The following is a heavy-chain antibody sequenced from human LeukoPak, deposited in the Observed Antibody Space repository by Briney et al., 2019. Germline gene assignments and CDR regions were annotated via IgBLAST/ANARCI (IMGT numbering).Heavy chain of an antibody. CDR3: ARVVVGATTGYYYYYMDV. CDR1: GYTFTSYG. J-gene: IGHJ6*03. D-gene: IGHD1-26*01. CDR2: ISAYNGNT. V-gene: IGHV1-18*01. Sequence: GASVKVSCKASGYTFTSYGISWVRQAPGQGLEWMGWISAYNGNTNYAQKLQGRVTMTTDTSTSTAYMELRSLRSDDTAVYYCARVVVGATTGYYYYYMDVWGKGTTVTVSS.